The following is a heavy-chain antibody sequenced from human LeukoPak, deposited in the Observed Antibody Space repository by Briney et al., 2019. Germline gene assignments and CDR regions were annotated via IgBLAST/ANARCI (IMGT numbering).Heavy chain of an antibody. J-gene: IGHJ4*02. Sequence: PSETLSLTCTVSGGSISSSSYYWGWIRQPPGKGLEWIGSIYYSGSTYYNPSLKSRVTISVDTSKTQFSLKLSSVTAADTAVYYCARRERGCLGYWGQGTLVTVSS. D-gene: IGHD1-1*01. CDR1: GGSISSSSYY. CDR3: ARRERGCLGY. CDR2: IYYSGST. V-gene: IGHV4-39*01.